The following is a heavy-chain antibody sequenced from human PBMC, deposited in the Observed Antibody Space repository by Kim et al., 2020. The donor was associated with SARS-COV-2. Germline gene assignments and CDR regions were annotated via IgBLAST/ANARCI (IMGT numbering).Heavy chain of an antibody. CDR2: IYYSGST. V-gene: IGHV4-39*01. Sequence: SETLSLTCTVSGGSISSSSYYWGWIRQPPGKGLEWIGSIYYSGSTYYNPSLKSRVTISVDTSKNQFSLKLSSVTAADTAVYYCARQGGELGSEWFDPWGQGTLVTVSS. J-gene: IGHJ5*02. D-gene: IGHD3-10*01. CDR3: ARQGGELGSEWFDP. CDR1: GGSISSSSYY.